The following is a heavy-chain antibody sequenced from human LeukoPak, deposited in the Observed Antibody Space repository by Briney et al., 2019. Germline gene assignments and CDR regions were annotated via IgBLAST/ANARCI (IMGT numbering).Heavy chain of an antibody. D-gene: IGHD3-22*01. J-gene: IGHJ4*02. CDR1: GFTVSSTY. Sequence: GGSLRLSCAASGFTVSSTYMSWVRQAPGQGLEWVSLIYSSGSTFYADSVKGRFTISRDNAKNSLYLEMNSLRAEDTAVYYCARQNGAGYYYYFDSWGQGTLVTVSS. CDR3: ARQNGAGYYYYFDS. V-gene: IGHV3-66*04. CDR2: IYSSGST.